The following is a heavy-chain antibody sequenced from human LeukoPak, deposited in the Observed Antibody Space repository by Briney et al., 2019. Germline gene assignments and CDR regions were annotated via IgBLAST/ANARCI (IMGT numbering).Heavy chain of an antibody. CDR3: ATLVSTRYYFDS. V-gene: IGHV4-59*04. J-gene: IGHJ4*02. D-gene: IGHD5/OR15-5a*01. CDR1: GGSISNKY. CDR2: IYHSGIT. Sequence: SETLSLTCTVSGGSISNKYWSWIRQPPGKGLEWIGNIYHSGITYYNHFNSSLKSRVTISIDTSKSQFSLRLTSVTAADTAVYFCATLVSTRYYFDSWGQGTLVTVSS.